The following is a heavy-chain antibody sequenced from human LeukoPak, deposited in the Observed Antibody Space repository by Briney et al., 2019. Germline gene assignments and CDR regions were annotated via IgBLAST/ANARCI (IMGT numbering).Heavy chain of an antibody. V-gene: IGHV4-34*01. CDR1: GGSFSGYY. CDR3: ARVIRDDFWSGYYRAYYYGMDV. Sequence: SETLSLTCAVYGGSFSGYYWSWIRQPPGKGLEWIGGINHSGSTNYNPSLKSRVTISVDTSKNQFSLKLSSVTAADTAVYYCARVIRDDFWSGYYRAYYYGMDVWGQGTTVTVSS. CDR2: INHSGST. D-gene: IGHD3-3*01. J-gene: IGHJ6*02.